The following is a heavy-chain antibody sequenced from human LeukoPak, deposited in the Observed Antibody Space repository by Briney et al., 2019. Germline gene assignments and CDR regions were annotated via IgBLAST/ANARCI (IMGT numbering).Heavy chain of an antibody. CDR1: GDSVSSNSAA. D-gene: IGHD3-9*01. V-gene: IGHV6-1*01. J-gene: IGHJ3*02. Sequence: SQTLSLTCAISGDSVSSNSAAWNWIRQSPSRGLEWLGRTYYRSKWYNDYAVSVKSRITINPDTSKNQFSLQLNSVTPEDTDVYYCAKESSLLTGYYAPFDIWGQGTMVTVSS. CDR3: AKESSLLTGYYAPFDI. CDR2: TYYRSKWYN.